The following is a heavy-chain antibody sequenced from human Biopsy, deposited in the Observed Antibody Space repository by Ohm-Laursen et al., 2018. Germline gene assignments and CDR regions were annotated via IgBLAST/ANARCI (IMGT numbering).Heavy chain of an antibody. CDR1: GGSISGYY. CDR2: INHRGYT. D-gene: IGHD6-19*01. J-gene: IGHJ4*01. V-gene: IGHV4-34*01. Sequence: SDTLSLTCTVSGGSISGYYWSWIRQPPGKGLEWIGEINHRGYTDYNASLKGRVSISVDTSKNQLSLNLTSVTAADTAVFYCARSGQWARYYFDDWGHGTLVTVSP. CDR3: ARSGQWARYYFDD.